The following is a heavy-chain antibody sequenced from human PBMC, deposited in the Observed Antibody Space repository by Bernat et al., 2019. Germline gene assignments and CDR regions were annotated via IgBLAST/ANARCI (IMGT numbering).Heavy chain of an antibody. Sequence: EVQLVETGGGLIQPGGSLRLSCAASGFTVSSNYMSWVRQAPGKGLEMVSVIYSGGGTYYAASMKGRITISRDNSKNTLYLQMNSLRAEDTAVYYCWLVQGFIAGEAFDFWGQGTMVTVSS. V-gene: IGHV3-53*05. CDR3: WLVQGFIAGEAFDF. CDR1: GFTVSSNY. D-gene: IGHD3-10*01. J-gene: IGHJ3*01. CDR2: IYSGGGT.